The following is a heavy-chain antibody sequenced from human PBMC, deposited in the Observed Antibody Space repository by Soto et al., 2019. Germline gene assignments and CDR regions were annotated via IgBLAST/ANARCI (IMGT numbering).Heavy chain of an antibody. Sequence: QVPLVQSGGEVKKPGASVKVSFKTSGYTFSSHGISWVRQAPGQGLEWMGWISAYHGKTNYAQKFQDRVTMTTDTSTSTAYMELRSLRSDDTAMYYCAREDSSGWYWFDSWGQGTLVTVSP. CDR3: AREDSSGWYWFDS. CDR2: ISAYHGKT. D-gene: IGHD6-19*01. V-gene: IGHV1-18*01. J-gene: IGHJ5*01. CDR1: GYTFSSHG.